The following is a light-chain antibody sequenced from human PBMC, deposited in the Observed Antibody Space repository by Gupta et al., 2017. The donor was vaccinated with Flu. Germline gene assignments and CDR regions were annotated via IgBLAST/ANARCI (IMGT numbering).Light chain of an antibody. CDR3: NSYTSSSTHV. CDR2: DVS. Sequence: TSSDVGGYNYVSWYQHHPGKAPKLMIYDVSNRPSGVSKRFSGSKSGNTASLTISGLQAEDEADYYCNSYTSSSTHVFGGGTKLTVL. V-gene: IGLV2-14*03. CDR1: SSDVGGYNY. J-gene: IGLJ3*02.